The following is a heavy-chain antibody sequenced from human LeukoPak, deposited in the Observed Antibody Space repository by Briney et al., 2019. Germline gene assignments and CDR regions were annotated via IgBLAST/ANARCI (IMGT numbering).Heavy chain of an antibody. Sequence: GGSLRLSCAASGFTFSSYWMSWVRQAPGKGLEWVSNIKQDGSEKYYVDSVKGRFTISRDNAKNSLYLQMNSLRAEDTAVYYCARRYCSNTNCYAFDSWGQGTLVTVSS. J-gene: IGHJ4*02. CDR3: ARRYCSNTNCYAFDS. CDR1: GFTFSSYW. D-gene: IGHD2-2*01. V-gene: IGHV3-7*01. CDR2: IKQDGSEK.